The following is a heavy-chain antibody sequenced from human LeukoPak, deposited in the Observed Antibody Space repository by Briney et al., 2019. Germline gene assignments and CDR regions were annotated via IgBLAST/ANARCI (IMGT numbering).Heavy chain of an antibody. Sequence: PSETLSLTCTVSGGSIAYGGYYWTWIRQHPVKGLEWIGYIFTSGTTNYNPSRKGLVSISLDTSKNQFSLNLTSVTAADTAIYFCARDQSGTYRDKWFDPWGQGSLVTVSS. J-gene: IGHJ5*02. D-gene: IGHD1-26*01. CDR1: GGSIAYGGYY. V-gene: IGHV4-31*01. CDR3: ARDQSGTYRDKWFDP. CDR2: IFTSGTT.